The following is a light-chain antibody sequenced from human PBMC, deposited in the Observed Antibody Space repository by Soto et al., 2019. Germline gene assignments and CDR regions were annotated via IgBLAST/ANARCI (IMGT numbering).Light chain of an antibody. Sequence: QSVLTQPASVSGSPGQSITISCTGSSSDVGGYDYVSWYQHHPGKAPKLMIHDVSNRPSGVSNRFSGSKSGNTASLTISGLQAEDEADYYCSSYTSSSTPYVFGNGTQLTVL. CDR3: SSYTSSSTPYV. J-gene: IGLJ1*01. CDR1: SSDVGGYDY. V-gene: IGLV2-14*03. CDR2: DVS.